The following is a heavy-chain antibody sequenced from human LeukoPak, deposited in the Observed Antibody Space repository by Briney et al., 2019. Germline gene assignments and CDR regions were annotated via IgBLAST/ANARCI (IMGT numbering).Heavy chain of an antibody. D-gene: IGHD3-22*01. V-gene: IGHV4-39*01. CDR2: IYYSGST. CDR3: ARHYYDSSGRKPYYFDY. J-gene: IGHJ4*02. CDR1: GDSISSSSYY. Sequence: PSETLSLTCTVSGDSISSSSYYWGWIRQPPGKGLEWIGSIYYSGSTYYNPSLKSRVTISVDTSKNQFSLKLSSVTAADTAVYYCARHYYDSSGRKPYYFDYWGQGTLVTVSS.